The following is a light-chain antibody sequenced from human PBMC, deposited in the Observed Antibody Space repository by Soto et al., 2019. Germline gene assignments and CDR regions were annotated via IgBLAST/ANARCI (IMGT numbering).Light chain of an antibody. CDR3: QSYDSSLSGVV. Sequence: QSVLTQPPSVSGAQGHRVTISCTGSGSNIGAGYDVHWYQQLPGTAPKLLIYGNSNRPSGVPDRFSGSKSGTSASLAITGLQAEDEADYYCQSYDSSLSGVVFGGGTKVTVL. CDR2: GNS. V-gene: IGLV1-40*01. J-gene: IGLJ2*01. CDR1: GSNIGAGYD.